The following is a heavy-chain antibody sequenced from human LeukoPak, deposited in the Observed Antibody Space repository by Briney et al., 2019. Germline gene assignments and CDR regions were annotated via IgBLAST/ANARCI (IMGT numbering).Heavy chain of an antibody. CDR1: GYTFTNFA. V-gene: IGHV1-3*04. J-gene: IGHJ5*02. Sequence: ASVKVSCKASGYTFTNFAIHWVRQAPGQRLEWMGWINTVNTKYSHKFQDRVTITWDTSATTVYMELSSLRSEDTAIYYCARMSPGEAFDPWDQGTLVTVSS. D-gene: IGHD4-17*01. CDR3: ARMSPGEAFDP. CDR2: INTVNT.